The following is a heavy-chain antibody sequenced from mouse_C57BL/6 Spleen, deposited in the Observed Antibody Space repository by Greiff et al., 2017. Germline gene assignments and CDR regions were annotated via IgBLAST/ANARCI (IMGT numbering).Heavy chain of an antibody. D-gene: IGHD3-2*02. CDR2: ISSGSSTI. CDR3: ARELRLEGDYFDY. J-gene: IGHJ2*01. V-gene: IGHV5-17*01. Sequence: EVKLVESGGGLVKPGGSLKLSCAASGFTFSDYGMHWVRQAPEKGLEWVAYISSGSSTIYYADTVKGRFTISRDNAKNTLFLQMTSLRSEDTAMYYCARELRLEGDYFDYWGQGTTLTVSS. CDR1: GFTFSDYG.